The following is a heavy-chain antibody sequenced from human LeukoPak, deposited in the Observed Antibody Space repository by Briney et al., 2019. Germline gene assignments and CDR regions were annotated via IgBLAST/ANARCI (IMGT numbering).Heavy chain of an antibody. CDR2: INHSGST. V-gene: IGHV4-34*01. CDR1: GGSFSGYY. Sequence: KASETLSLTCAVYGGSFSGYYWSWLRQPPGKGLEWIGEINHSGSTNYNPSLKSRVTTSVDTSKNQFSLKLSSVTAADTGVYDCARGAIFGVVIRRKNWFDPWGQGTLVTVSS. CDR3: ARGAIFGVVIRRKNWFDP. D-gene: IGHD3-3*01. J-gene: IGHJ5*02.